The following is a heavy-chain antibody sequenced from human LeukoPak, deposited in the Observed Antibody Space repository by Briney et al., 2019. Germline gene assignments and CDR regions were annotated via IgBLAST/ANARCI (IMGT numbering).Heavy chain of an antibody. CDR1: GGPISSYY. J-gene: IGHJ3*02. D-gene: IGHD3-10*02. Sequence: PSETLSLTCTVSGGPISSYYWSWIRQPAGKGLEWIGRIYTSGSTNYNPSLKSRVTMSVDTSKNQFSLKLSSVTAADTAVYYCASSLFGELPDAFDIWGQGTMVTVSS. CDR3: ASSLFGELPDAFDI. CDR2: IYTSGST. V-gene: IGHV4-4*07.